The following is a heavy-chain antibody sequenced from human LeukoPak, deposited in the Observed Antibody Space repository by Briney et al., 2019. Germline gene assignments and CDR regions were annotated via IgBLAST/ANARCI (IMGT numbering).Heavy chain of an antibody. CDR2: IYHSGST. J-gene: IGHJ3*02. CDR3: ARVGGMTTINNAAFDI. CDR1: GGSINSDY. D-gene: IGHD4-4*01. V-gene: IGHV4-59*01. Sequence: SETLSLTCSVSGGSINSDYWNWIRQPPGKGLEWIGFIYHSGSTNYNPSLKSRVTISIDKSKKQFSLKLISVTAADTAIYYCARVGGMTTINNAAFDIWGQGTMVTVSS.